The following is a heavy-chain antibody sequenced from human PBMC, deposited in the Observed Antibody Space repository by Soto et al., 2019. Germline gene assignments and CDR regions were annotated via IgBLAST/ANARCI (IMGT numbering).Heavy chain of an antibody. Sequence: ETLSLTCSVSGGTVNTYYWSWIRQPPGKELEWIGYIYSSGNTNYNPSLKSRVTISVDTPNNQFFLKLSSVTAADTAVYYCARDRGPTSYFDYWGQGNMVTVSS. CDR3: ARDRGPTSYFDY. CDR2: IYSSGNT. J-gene: IGHJ4*02. V-gene: IGHV4-59*02. D-gene: IGHD3-10*01. CDR1: GGTVNTYY.